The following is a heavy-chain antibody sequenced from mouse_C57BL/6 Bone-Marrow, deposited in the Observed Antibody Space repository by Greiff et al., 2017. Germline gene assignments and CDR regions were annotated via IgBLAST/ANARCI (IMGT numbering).Heavy chain of an antibody. CDR3: TRSLIYYGTNY. Sequence: VQLKHSGAELVKPGASVKLSCTASGFNIKDYYIHWVKQRTEQGLEWIGRIDPEDGETKYAPKFRDKATITADTSSNTAYLQLSSLTSEDTAVYYCTRSLIYYGTNYWGQGTTLTVSS. V-gene: IGHV14-2*01. J-gene: IGHJ2*01. CDR2: IDPEDGET. D-gene: IGHD1-1*01. CDR1: GFNIKDYY.